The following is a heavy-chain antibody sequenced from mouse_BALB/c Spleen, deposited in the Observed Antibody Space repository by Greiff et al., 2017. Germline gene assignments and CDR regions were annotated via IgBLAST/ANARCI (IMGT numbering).Heavy chain of an antibody. J-gene: IGHJ3*01. V-gene: IGHV5-17*02. CDR1: GFTFSSFG. Sequence: EVQLVESGGGLVQPGGSRKLSCAASGFTFSSFGMHWVRQAPEKGLEWVAYISSGSSTIYYADTVKGRFTISRDNPKNTLFLQMTSLRSEDTAMYYCARSFYGNYIAYWGQGTLVTVSA. CDR3: ARSFYGNYIAY. CDR2: ISSGSSTI. D-gene: IGHD2-1*01.